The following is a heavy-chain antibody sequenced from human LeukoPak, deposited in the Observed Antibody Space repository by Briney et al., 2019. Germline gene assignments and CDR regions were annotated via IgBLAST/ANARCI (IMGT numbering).Heavy chain of an antibody. Sequence: SETLSLTCTVSGGSISSYYWSWIRQPPGKGLEWIGYIYYSGSTNYNPSLKSRVTISVDTSKNQFSLKLSSVTAADTAVYYCARQLAAAGRGPNWFDPWGQGTLVTVSS. J-gene: IGHJ5*02. CDR2: IYYSGST. D-gene: IGHD6-13*01. CDR1: GGSISSYY. V-gene: IGHV4-59*08. CDR3: ARQLAAAGRGPNWFDP.